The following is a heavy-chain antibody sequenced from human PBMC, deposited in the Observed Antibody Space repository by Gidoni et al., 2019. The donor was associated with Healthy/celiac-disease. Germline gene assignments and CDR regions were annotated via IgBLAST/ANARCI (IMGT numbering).Heavy chain of an antibody. Sequence: VRQVRSGAEGTQPGSAVKVDCKASASTCSRYAIRRVRDAPGKVLEGMGGITPICGTSNYAQKFQGLVTFTADESTSISFMELSSLGSEDTAVYYSAGVMWGGIAAAGTRQPLLDYWGQGTLVTVSS. V-gene: IGHV1-69*01. CDR2: ITPICGTS. J-gene: IGHJ4*02. CDR3: AGVMWGGIAAAGTRQPLLDY. CDR1: ASTCSRYA. D-gene: IGHD6-13*01.